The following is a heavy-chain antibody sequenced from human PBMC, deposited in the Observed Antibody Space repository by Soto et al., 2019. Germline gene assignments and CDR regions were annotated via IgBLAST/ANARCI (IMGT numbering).Heavy chain of an antibody. CDR2: MNPKSGNT. J-gene: IGHJ4*02. CDR3: ARAYGDYDY. CDR1: GYTFSSYD. V-gene: IGHV1-8*01. Sequence: QVQLVQSGAEVKKPGASVKVSCKASGYTFSSYDINWVRQASGQGLEWMGWMNPKSGNTGSAQKFQGRVAMTRNTAINTAYMELSSLTSEDKAVYYCARAYGDYDYWGQGTLVTVSS. D-gene: IGHD4-17*01.